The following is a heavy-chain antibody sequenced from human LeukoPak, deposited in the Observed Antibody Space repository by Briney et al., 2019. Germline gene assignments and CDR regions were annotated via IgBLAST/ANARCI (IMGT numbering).Heavy chain of an antibody. Sequence: GASVTVSCKASGYTFTVYYMHWVRQAPGQGLEWMGWINPNSGGTNYAQKFQGRVTMTRDTSISTAYMELSRLRSDDTAVYYCASAGGTSDDAFDIWGQGTMVTVSS. J-gene: IGHJ3*02. D-gene: IGHD2-2*01. CDR3: ASAGGTSDDAFDI. V-gene: IGHV1-2*02. CDR2: INPNSGGT. CDR1: GYTFTVYY.